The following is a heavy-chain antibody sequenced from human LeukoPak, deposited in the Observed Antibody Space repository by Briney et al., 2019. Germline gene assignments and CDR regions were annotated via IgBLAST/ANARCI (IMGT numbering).Heavy chain of an antibody. V-gene: IGHV3-33*01. CDR3: AREEAFQLHASLDQ. CDR1: GFTFRDFG. J-gene: IGHJ4*02. Sequence: GGSLRLSCAAAGFTFRDFGMHWVRQAPGKGLEWVALIWKVVSHFFYADSVKCLFPFSRDNSRNPLSLQINSLRGEDTAVYYCAREEAFQLHASLDQWGQGTLVTVSS. CDR2: IWKVVSHF.